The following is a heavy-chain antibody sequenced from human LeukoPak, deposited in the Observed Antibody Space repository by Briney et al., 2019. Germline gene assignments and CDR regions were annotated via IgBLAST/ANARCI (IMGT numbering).Heavy chain of an antibody. J-gene: IGHJ6*02. CDR2: ISSSSSYI. Sequence: PGGSLRLSCAASGFTFSTYGMNWVRQAPGKGLEWVSSISSSSSYIYYADSVKGRFTIYRDNAKNSLYLQMNSLRAEDTAVYYCARIDYFYGMDVWGQGTTVTVSS. V-gene: IGHV3-21*01. CDR3: ARIDYFYGMDV. CDR1: GFTFSTYG.